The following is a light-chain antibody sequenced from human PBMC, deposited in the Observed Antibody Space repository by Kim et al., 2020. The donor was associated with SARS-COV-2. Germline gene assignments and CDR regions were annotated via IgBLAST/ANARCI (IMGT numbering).Light chain of an antibody. CDR2: GAS. V-gene: IGKV3-15*01. CDR3: QQYNDWLRLT. Sequence: VSPGERATLSCRASQSVSSNLAWYQQKPGQAPRLLMYGASTRATGVPARFSGSGSGTEFTLTIASLQSEDSAVYYCQQYNDWLRLTFGGGTKVEIK. J-gene: IGKJ4*01. CDR1: QSVSSN.